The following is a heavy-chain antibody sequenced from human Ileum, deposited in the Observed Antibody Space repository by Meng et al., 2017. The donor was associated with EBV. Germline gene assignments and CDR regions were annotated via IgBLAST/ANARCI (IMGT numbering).Heavy chain of an antibody. D-gene: IGHD6-19*01. V-gene: IGHV4-4*03. CDR2: IYHSGST. Sequence: VQLQGAGPGLVKPPGTLSLTCAVSGGSISSSNWWSWVRQPPGKGLEWIGEIYHSGSTNYNPSLKGRVTISVDKSKNQFSLNLSSVTAADTAVYYCARVGQWLPIDYWGQGTLVTVSS. CDR1: GGSISSSNW. CDR3: ARVGQWLPIDY. J-gene: IGHJ4*02.